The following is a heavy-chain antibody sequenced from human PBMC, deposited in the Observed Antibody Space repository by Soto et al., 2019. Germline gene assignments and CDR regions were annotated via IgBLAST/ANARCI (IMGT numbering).Heavy chain of an antibody. CDR3: ARDRFYGPGRFNYFEL. CDR2: MSGTGGNT. J-gene: IGHJ2*01. Sequence: EVQLLESGGGLVQPGGSLRLSCAASGFTFSSYAMNWVRQAPGKGLEWVSGMSGTGGNTYYADSVKGRFTISRDSSKNTLYLQMNSLRAEDTAVLFCARDRFYGPGRFNYFELWGRGTLVTVSS. CDR1: GFTFSSYA. V-gene: IGHV3-23*01. D-gene: IGHD3-10*01.